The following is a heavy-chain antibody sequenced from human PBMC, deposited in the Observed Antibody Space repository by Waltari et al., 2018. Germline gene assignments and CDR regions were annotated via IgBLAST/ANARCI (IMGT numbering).Heavy chain of an antibody. Sequence: EVQLVESGGGFVQPGGSLKLSWAASGFTLRGHAMHWVRQASGKGLEWVGRIRNKANNYATAYAASVKGRFTISRDDSKNTAYLQMNSLKTEDTAVYYCTRLNAYGMDVWGQGTTVTVSS. J-gene: IGHJ6*02. V-gene: IGHV3-73*01. CDR3: TRLNAYGMDV. CDR1: GFTLRGHA. D-gene: IGHD2-8*01. CDR2: IRNKANNYAT.